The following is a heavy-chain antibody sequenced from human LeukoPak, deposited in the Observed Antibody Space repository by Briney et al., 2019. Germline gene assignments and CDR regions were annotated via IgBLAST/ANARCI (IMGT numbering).Heavy chain of an antibody. D-gene: IGHD3-10*01. CDR2: ISGSGGST. Sequence: PGGSLRLSCAASGFTFGSYAMSWVRQAPGKGLEWVSAISGSGGSTYYADSVKGRFTISRDNSKNTLYLQMNSLRAEDTAVYYCAKPIQYYYGSGSDFDYWGQGTLVTVSS. CDR3: AKPIQYYYGSGSDFDY. CDR1: GFTFGSYA. J-gene: IGHJ4*02. V-gene: IGHV3-23*01.